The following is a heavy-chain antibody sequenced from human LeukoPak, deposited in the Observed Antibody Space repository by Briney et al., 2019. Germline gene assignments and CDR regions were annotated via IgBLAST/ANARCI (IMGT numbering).Heavy chain of an antibody. CDR2: INRNGDST. Sequence: GGSLRLSCEASGFTFDDYGMSWVCQRPGKGLEWVSGINRNGDSTDYADSVKGRFTISRDNAKNSHFLQMNSLEVEDTALYYCARGFRNGPFDCWGQGTLVTVSS. CDR3: ARGFRNGPFDC. J-gene: IGHJ4*02. D-gene: IGHD2-8*01. CDR1: GFTFDDYG. V-gene: IGHV3-20*04.